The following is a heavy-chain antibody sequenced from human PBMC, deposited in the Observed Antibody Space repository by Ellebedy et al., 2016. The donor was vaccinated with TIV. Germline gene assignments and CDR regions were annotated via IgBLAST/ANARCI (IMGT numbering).Heavy chain of an antibody. CDR3: ARGTTGWFGVDY. D-gene: IGHD3-10*01. CDR1: GFTFSDYS. V-gene: IGHV3-30-3*01. J-gene: IGHJ4*02. Sequence: PGGSLRLSCVTSGFTFSDYSMRWVRQAPGKGLEWVAVGGRDYYYANSVTGRFSISRDTSQTSLYLQMNRLRSEDTAVYYCARGTTGWFGVDYWGQGTLVTVSS. CDR2: GGRDY.